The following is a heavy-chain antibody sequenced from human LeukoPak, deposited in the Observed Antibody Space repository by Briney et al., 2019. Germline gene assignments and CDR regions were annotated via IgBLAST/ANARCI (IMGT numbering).Heavy chain of an antibody. CDR2: ISSSGSTI. CDR3: ARFSYYYDSSGYLGY. D-gene: IGHD3-22*01. CDR1: GSTFSSYE. Sequence: PGGSLRLSCAASGSTFSSYEMNWVRQAPGKGLEWVSYISSSGSTIYYADSVKGRFTISRDNAKNSLYLQMNSLRAEDTAVYYCARFSYYYDSSGYLGYWGQGTLVTVST. J-gene: IGHJ4*02. V-gene: IGHV3-48*03.